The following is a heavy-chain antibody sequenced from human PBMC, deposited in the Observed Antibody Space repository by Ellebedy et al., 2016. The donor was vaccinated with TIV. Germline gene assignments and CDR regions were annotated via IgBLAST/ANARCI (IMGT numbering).Heavy chain of an antibody. CDR2: IYYSGST. CDR1: GDSISSSSYY. V-gene: IGHV4-39*07. CDR3: ARDPSGSQVPFDF. Sequence: SETLSLTXTVSGDSISSSSYYWGWFRQPPGKGPEWIGSIYYSGSTYYNPSLKSRVTLSLDTSKNQFSLKLSSVTAADTAVYYCARDPSGSQVPFDFWGQGTPVTVSS. D-gene: IGHD1-26*01. J-gene: IGHJ4*02.